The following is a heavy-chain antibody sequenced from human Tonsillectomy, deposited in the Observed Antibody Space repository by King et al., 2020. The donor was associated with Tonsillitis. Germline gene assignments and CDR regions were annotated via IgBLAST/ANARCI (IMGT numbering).Heavy chain of an antibody. Sequence: QLQESGPGGVKPSETLSLTCTVSGGSIISSDHYWAWIRQPPGKGLEWIGYMYYSGTIFYNPSLKSRITISGGTSENRFSLKLSSVTAADTAVYFCARSVSGSFDYWGQGALVTVSS. CDR2: MYYSGTI. CDR3: ARSVSGSFDY. J-gene: IGHJ4*02. CDR1: GGSIISSDHY. V-gene: IGHV4-39*01. D-gene: IGHD1-26*01.